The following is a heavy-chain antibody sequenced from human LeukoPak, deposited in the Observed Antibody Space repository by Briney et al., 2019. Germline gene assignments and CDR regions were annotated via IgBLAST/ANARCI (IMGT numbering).Heavy chain of an antibody. J-gene: IGHJ4*02. V-gene: IGHV3-30*04. Sequence: GGSLRLSCAASGFTFSSYAMHWVRQAPGKGLEWVAVISYDGSNKYYADSVKGRFTISRDNSKNTLYLQMNSLRAEDTAVYYCAIEEGAYYGSGTYFDYWGRGTLVTVSS. D-gene: IGHD3-10*01. CDR2: ISYDGSNK. CDR1: GFTFSSYA. CDR3: AIEEGAYYGSGTYFDY.